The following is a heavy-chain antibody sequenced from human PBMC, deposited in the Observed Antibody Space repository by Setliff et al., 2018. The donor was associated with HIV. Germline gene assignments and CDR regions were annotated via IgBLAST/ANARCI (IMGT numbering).Heavy chain of an antibody. CDR1: GGSISSGGYY. CDR3: ARGSGSYSMLAFDI. CDR2: IYYSGST. D-gene: IGHD1-26*01. J-gene: IGHJ3*02. Sequence: SSETLSLTCTVSGGSISSGGYYWSWIRQHPGKGLEWIGYIYYSGSTYYNPSLKSRVTISVDTSKNQFSLKLSSVTAADTAVYYCARGSGSYSMLAFDIWGQGTMVTV. V-gene: IGHV4-31*03.